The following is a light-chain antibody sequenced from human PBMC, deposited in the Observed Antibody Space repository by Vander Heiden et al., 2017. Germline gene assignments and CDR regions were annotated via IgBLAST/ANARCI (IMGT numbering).Light chain of an antibody. CDR3: KQYSIDSPT. J-gene: IGKJ1*01. Sequence: DIEITQSPSPLSAFVGNRVTITCRASQSPTTRSACYQQKPGKAPKLLIYDASNLQSGVPSRFSGSGSGTDFSLTISSVQPDDFATYYCKQYSIDSPTFGQGTKVEI. V-gene: IGKV1-5*01. CDR1: QSPTTR. CDR2: DAS.